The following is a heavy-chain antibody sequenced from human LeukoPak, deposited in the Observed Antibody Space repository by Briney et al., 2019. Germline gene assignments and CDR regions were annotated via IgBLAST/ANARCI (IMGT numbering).Heavy chain of an antibody. Sequence: SETLSLTCAVYGGSFSGYYWSWIRQPPGKGLEWIGEINHSGSTKYNPAHKRGVTISVATSNNQFSLKLRSVTAADTAVYYCPRRNSPSWYLWGQGILVTVSS. J-gene: IGHJ1*01. V-gene: IGHV4-34*01. CDR2: INHSGST. D-gene: IGHD6-13*01. CDR1: GGSFSGYY. CDR3: PRRNSPSWYL.